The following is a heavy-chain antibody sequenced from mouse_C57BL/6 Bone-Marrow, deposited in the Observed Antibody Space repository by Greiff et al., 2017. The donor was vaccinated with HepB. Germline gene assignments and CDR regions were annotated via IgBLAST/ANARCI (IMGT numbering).Heavy chain of an antibody. CDR2: IYPRSGNT. D-gene: IGHD1-1*01. CDR3: ARDAHYYGSEDAMDY. Sequence: VQLVESGAELARPGASVKLSCKASGYTFTSYGISWVKQRTGQGLEWIGEIYPRSGNTYYNEKFKGKATLTADKSSSTAYMELRSLTSEDSAVYFCARDAHYYGSEDAMDYWGQGTSVTVSS. V-gene: IGHV1-81*01. J-gene: IGHJ4*01. CDR1: GYTFTSYG.